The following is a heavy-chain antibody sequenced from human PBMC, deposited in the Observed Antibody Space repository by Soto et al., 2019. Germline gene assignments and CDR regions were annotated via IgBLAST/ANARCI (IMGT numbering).Heavy chain of an antibody. V-gene: IGHV4-31*03. J-gene: IGHJ6*02. CDR2: IYYSGST. Sequence: SEILSLTCTVSGSSISSGGYYWSWIRQHPGKGLEWIVYIYYSGSTYYNPSLKSRVTISVDTSKNQFSLKLSSVTAADTAVYYCARCSQTVTMVRGVIITASDYYYGMDVWGQGTTVTVSS. D-gene: IGHD3-10*01. CDR3: ARCSQTVTMVRGVIITASDYYYGMDV. CDR1: GSSISSGGYY.